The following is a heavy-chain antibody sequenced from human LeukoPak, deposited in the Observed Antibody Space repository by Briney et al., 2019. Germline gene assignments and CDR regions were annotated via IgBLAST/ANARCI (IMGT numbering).Heavy chain of an antibody. CDR1: GFTFSSYS. D-gene: IGHD3/OR15-3a*01. CDR2: ISGSSSTV. Sequence: GGSLRLSCEASGFTFSSYSMNWVRQAPGKGLEWVSHISGSSSTVYYADSMKGRFTISRDNAKNSLYLQMNSLRAEDTAVYYCARDWTDDYWGQGTLVTVSS. J-gene: IGHJ4*02. V-gene: IGHV3-48*01. CDR3: ARDWTDDY.